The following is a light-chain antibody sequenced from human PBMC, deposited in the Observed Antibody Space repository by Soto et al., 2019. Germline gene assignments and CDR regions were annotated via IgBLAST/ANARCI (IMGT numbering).Light chain of an antibody. J-gene: IGLJ3*02. CDR2: QTT. CDR3: GTWDSSLSLWV. V-gene: IGLV1-51*02. CDR1: SSNVGNNY. Sequence: QSVLTQPPSVSAAPGQRVTMSCSGSSSNVGNNYVSWYQQLPGTAPKLLIVQTTERPSGIPDRFSGSKSGTAATLGITELQTGDEADYYCGTWDSSLSLWVFGGGTKVTVL.